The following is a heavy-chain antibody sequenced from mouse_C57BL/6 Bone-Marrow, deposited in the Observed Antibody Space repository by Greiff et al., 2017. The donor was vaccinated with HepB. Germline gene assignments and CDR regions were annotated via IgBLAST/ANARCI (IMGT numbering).Heavy chain of an antibody. D-gene: IGHD1-1*01. CDR2: ISNGGGST. CDR1: GFTFSDYY. CDR3: ARPHYYVSSYYFDY. Sequence: EVKLVESGGGLVQPGGSLKLSCAASGFTFSDYYMYWVRQTPEKRLEWVAYISNGGGSTYYPDTVKGRFTISRDNAKHTLYLQMSRLKSEDTAMYYCARPHYYVSSYYFDYWGQGTTLTVSS. V-gene: IGHV5-12*01. J-gene: IGHJ2*01.